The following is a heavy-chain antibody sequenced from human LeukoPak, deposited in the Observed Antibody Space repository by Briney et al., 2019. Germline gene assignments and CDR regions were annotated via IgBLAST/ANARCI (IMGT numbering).Heavy chain of an antibody. CDR1: GFTFSNYW. Sequence: GGSLRLSCAASGFTFSNYWMNWVRQAPGKGLEWVANIKNDGGEIFYVDSLKGRFTISRDNAENSLYPQMNSLRVDDTAVYYCVRDSHNAYHPDWGQGTLVTVSS. V-gene: IGHV3-7*04. D-gene: IGHD3-16*01. CDR3: VRDSHNAYHPD. CDR2: IKNDGGEI. J-gene: IGHJ4*02.